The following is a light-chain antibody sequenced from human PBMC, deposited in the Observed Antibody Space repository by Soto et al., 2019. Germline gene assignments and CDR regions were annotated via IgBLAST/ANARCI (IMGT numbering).Light chain of an antibody. CDR2: GAS. V-gene: IGKV3-20*01. J-gene: IGKJ1*01. CDR3: QQYGSSPGT. CDR1: QNVSSSY. Sequence: EIVLTQSPGTLSLSPGERATLSCRASQNVSSSYLAWYQQKPGQAPRLLIYGASSRATGIPDRFSGSGSGTDCTLTISRLEPEDVAVYYCQQYGSSPGTFGQGTKVEIK.